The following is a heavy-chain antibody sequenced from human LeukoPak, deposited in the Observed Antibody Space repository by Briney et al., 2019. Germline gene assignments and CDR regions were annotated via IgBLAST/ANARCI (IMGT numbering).Heavy chain of an antibody. J-gene: IGHJ4*02. Sequence: ASVKVSCKASGYTFIDYYIHWVRQAPGQGLEWMAWMNPKRGDTSYAQKFQGRVTMTRDTSISTAYMELSRLRFDDTAVYYCARNKEGKSLDYWGQGTLVTVSS. CDR2: MNPKRGDT. CDR1: GYTFIDYY. V-gene: IGHV1-2*02. CDR3: ARNKEGKSLDY.